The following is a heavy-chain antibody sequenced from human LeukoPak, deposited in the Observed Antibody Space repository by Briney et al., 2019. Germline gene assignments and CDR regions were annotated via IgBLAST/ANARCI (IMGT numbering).Heavy chain of an antibody. CDR1: GFTFDDYA. CDR3: ARSLPDYFDY. Sequence: RGSLRLSCAASGFTFDDYAMHWVRQAPGKGLEWVSLISGDAGTTYSADSVKGRFTISRDNSKNSLYLQMNSLRTEDTALYYCARSLPDYFDYWGQGTLVTVSS. J-gene: IGHJ4*02. CDR2: ISGDAGTT. V-gene: IGHV3-43*02.